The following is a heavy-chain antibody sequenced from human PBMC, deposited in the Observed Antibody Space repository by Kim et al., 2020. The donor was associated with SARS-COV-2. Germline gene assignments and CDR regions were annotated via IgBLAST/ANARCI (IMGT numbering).Heavy chain of an antibody. D-gene: IGHD3-10*01. Sequence: GGSLRLSCAASGFTFSASTMHWVRQASGKGLEWVARIRSKANSLSTAYAASVKGRFTVSRDDSKNTAYLQMTSLKIEDTAVYYCVRSLASSNDYWGPGTL. V-gene: IGHV3-73*01. CDR3: VRSLASSNDY. CDR1: GFTFSAST. CDR2: IRSKANSLST. J-gene: IGHJ4*02.